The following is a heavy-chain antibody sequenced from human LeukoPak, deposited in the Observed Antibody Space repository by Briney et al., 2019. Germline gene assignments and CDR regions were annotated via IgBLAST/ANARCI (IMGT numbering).Heavy chain of an antibody. Sequence: SETLSLTCTVSDDPFISSSYYWGWIRQPPGKGLEWIGSIYYSGSTYYNPSLKSRVTISVDTSKNQFSLKLSSVTAADTAVYYCARRSLEWLTFDYWGQGTLVTVSS. J-gene: IGHJ4*02. CDR3: ARRSLEWLTFDY. CDR1: DDPFISSSYY. V-gene: IGHV4-39*01. CDR2: IYYSGST. D-gene: IGHD3-3*01.